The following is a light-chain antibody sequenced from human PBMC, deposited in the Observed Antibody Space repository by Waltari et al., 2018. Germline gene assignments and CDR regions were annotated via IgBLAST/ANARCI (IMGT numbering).Light chain of an antibody. CDR1: SSNTGAGYD. J-gene: IGLJ2*01. Sequence: QSVLTQPPSVSGAPGQRVTISCTGSSSNTGAGYDVNWYQQLPGTAPKLLIYGNSNRLSGVPDRFAGSKSGASASLAISGLQAEDEAEYYCQAYDRSLSGSVFGGGTKLTVL. V-gene: IGLV1-40*01. CDR2: GNS. CDR3: QAYDRSLSGSV.